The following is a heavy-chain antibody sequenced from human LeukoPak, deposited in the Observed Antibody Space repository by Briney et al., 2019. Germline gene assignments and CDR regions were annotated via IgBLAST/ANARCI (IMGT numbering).Heavy chain of an antibody. CDR3: ARDCGGNLFIDY. D-gene: IGHD4-23*01. CDR1: GGSFSGYY. J-gene: IGHJ4*02. CDR2: INHSGST. V-gene: IGHV4-34*01. Sequence: SETLSLTCAVYGGSFSGYYWSWIRQPPGKGLEWIGEINHSGSTNYNPSLKSRVTISVDTSKNQFSLKLSSVTAADTAVYYCARDCGGNLFIDYWGQGTLVTVSS.